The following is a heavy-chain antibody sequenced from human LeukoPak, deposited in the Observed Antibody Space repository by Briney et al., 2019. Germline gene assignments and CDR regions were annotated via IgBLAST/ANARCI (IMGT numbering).Heavy chain of an antibody. CDR3: ARSSLGDY. CDR1: GFTFSSYG. J-gene: IGHJ4*02. D-gene: IGHD7-27*01. CDR2: IRYDGSNE. V-gene: IGHV3-30*02. Sequence: PGGSQRLSCAPSGFTFSSYGMHWVRQAPGKGLEWVAFIRYDGSNEYYADSVKGRFTISRDKSKNTLYLQMNSLRVEDTAVYYCARSSLGDYWGQGTLVTVSS.